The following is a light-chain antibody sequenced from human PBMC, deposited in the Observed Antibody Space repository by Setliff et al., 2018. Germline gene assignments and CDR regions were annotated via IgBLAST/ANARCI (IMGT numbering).Light chain of an antibody. V-gene: IGLV2-14*03. CDR1: TSDVGAYNF. J-gene: IGLJ2*01. CDR2: DVS. CDR3: SSYTTINTLI. Sequence: QSVLTQPPSASGSPGLSISISCTGTTSDVGAYNFVSWYQQHPGKAPKLLISDVSHRPSGVSNRFSGSKSGNSASLTISGLQAEDEADYYCSSYTTINTLIFGGGTQLTVL.